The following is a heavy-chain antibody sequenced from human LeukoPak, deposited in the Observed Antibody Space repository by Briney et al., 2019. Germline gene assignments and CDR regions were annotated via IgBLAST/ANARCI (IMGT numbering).Heavy chain of an antibody. Sequence: PSQTLSLTCAVSGGSISSGGYSWSWIRQPPGKGLEWIGYIYHSGSTYYNPSPKSRVTISVDRSKNQFSLKLSSVTAADTAVYYCARAGGTMVREGNAFDIWGQGTMVTVSS. V-gene: IGHV4-30-2*01. CDR2: IYHSGST. CDR3: ARAGGTMVREGNAFDI. J-gene: IGHJ3*02. D-gene: IGHD3-10*01. CDR1: GGSISSGGYS.